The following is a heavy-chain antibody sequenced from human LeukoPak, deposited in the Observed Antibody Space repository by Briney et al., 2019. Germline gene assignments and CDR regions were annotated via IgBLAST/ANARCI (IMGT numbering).Heavy chain of an antibody. CDR2: IYYSGST. J-gene: IGHJ3*02. Sequence: PSETLSLTCTVSGGSVSSGSYYWSWIRQPPGKGLEWIGYIYYSGSTNYNPSLKSRVTISVDTSKNQFSLKLSSVTAAVTAVYYCASYLIPYGYCGGGSCYWDAFDIWGQGTMVTVSS. CDR1: GGSVSSGSYY. V-gene: IGHV4-61*01. D-gene: IGHD2-15*01. CDR3: ASYLIPYGYCGGGSCYWDAFDI.